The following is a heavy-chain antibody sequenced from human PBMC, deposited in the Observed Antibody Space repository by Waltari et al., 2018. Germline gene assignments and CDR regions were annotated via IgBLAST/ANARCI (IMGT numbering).Heavy chain of an antibody. V-gene: IGHV1-69*02. D-gene: IGHD3-10*01. J-gene: IGHJ6*02. Sequence: QVQLVQSGAEVKKPGSSVKVSCKASGGTFSSYTISWVRQAPGQGLEWMGRIIPILGIANYAQKFQGRVTITADKSTSTAYMELSSLRSEDTAVYYCARPWGRSGSHYGMDVWGQGTTVTVSS. CDR1: GGTFSSYT. CDR2: IIPILGIA. CDR3: ARPWGRSGSHYGMDV.